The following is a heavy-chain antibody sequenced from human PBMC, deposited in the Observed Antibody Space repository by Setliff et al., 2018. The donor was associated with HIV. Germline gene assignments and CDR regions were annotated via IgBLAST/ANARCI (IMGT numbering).Heavy chain of an antibody. V-gene: IGHV1-69*13. J-gene: IGHJ2*01. CDR1: GGTFRKYS. Sequence: GASVKVSCKASGGTFRKYSISWVRQAPGQGLEWMGGIIPIFGSTKYAQKFQDRITITADESKDTAEMQLSSLTSDDTAVYYCARDDHYYDMGSILSDWYFDIWDRGTLVTVSS. D-gene: IGHD3-22*01. CDR3: ARDDHYYDMGSILSDWYFDI. CDR2: IIPIFGST.